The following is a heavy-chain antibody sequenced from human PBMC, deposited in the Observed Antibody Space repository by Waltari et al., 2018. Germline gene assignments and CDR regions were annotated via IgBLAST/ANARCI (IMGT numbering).Heavy chain of an antibody. D-gene: IGHD3-10*01. CDR2: IYYSGRP. V-gene: IGHV4-39*01. CDR1: GGSISSSSYY. CDR3: ARQDGSGSSLGGMDV. Sequence: QLQLQESGPGLVKPSETLSLTCTVSGGSISSSSYYWGWIRQPPGKGLEWIGSIYYSGRPYYTPSLKSRVTISVDTSKNQFSLTLSSVTAADTAVYYCARQDGSGSSLGGMDVWGQGTTVTVSS. J-gene: IGHJ6*02.